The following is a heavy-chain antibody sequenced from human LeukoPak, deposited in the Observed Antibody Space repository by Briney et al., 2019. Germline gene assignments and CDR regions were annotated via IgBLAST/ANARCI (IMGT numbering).Heavy chain of an antibody. CDR1: GGSISSYY. D-gene: IGHD3-22*01. J-gene: IGHJ4*02. CDR2: IYYSGST. CDR3: ASGDYYDSSGYYG. V-gene: IGHV4-59*01. Sequence: SETLSLTCTVFGGSISSYYWSWIRQPPGKGLGWIGYIYYSGSTNYNPSLKSRVTISVDTSKNQFSLKLSSVTAADTAVYYCASGDYYDSSGYYGWGQGTLVTVSS.